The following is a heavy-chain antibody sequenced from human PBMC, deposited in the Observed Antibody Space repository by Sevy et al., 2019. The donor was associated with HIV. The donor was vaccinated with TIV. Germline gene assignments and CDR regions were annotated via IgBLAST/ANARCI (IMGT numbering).Heavy chain of an antibody. CDR2: IIPILGTV. CDR1: GGTFSSYG. J-gene: IGHJ4*02. CDR3: ARGGGNGWYYFDY. Sequence: ASVKVSCKASGGTFSSYGISWVRQAPGQGLEWMGGIIPILGTVNYAQTFQRRVTITADESTKTAYMELSSLRSEDTAVYYCARGGGNGWYYFDYWGQETLVTVSS. V-gene: IGHV1-69*13. D-gene: IGHD6-19*01.